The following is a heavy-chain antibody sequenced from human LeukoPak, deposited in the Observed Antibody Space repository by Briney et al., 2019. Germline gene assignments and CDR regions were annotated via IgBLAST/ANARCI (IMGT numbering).Heavy chain of an antibody. CDR2: VSGSGGST. CDR1: GFTFSSYA. CDR3: AKTASGSYWWWVFDY. V-gene: IGHV3-23*01. Sequence: GRSLRLSCAASGFTFSSYAMSWVRQAPGKGLEWVSAVSGSGGSTYYADSVKGRFTISRDNSKNTLYLQMNSLRAEDTAVYYCAKTASGSYWWWVFDYWGQGTLVTASS. J-gene: IGHJ4*02. D-gene: IGHD1-26*01.